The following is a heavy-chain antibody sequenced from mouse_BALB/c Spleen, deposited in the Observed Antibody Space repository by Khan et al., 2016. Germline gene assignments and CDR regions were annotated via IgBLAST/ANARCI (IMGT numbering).Heavy chain of an antibody. Sequence: QIQLVQSGPELKKPGKTVKISCKASEYTFTNYGMNWVKQAPGKGLKWMGWINTYSGESTYADDFKGRFAFSLETSANTAYLQINKLKNEDTATYFCARYRYYYGSSRYFDVWGAGTTVTVSS. J-gene: IGHJ1*01. D-gene: IGHD1-1*01. CDR2: INTYSGES. V-gene: IGHV9-3-1*01. CDR3: ARYRYYYGSSRYFDV. CDR1: EYTFTNYG.